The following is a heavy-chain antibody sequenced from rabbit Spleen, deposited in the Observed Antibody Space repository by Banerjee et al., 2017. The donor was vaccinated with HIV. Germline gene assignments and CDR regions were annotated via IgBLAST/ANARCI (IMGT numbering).Heavy chain of an antibody. CDR3: ARSGYAGWGGDGDLTGNKL. V-gene: IGHV1S40*01. D-gene: IGHD4-2*01. CDR2: IYISIGST. Sequence: QSLEESGGDLVKPGASLTLTCTASGFSFSSNYYICWVRQAPGKGLEWIACIYISIGSTYYASWAKGRFTISKTSSTTVTLQMTSLTAADTATYFCARSGYAGWGGDGDLTGNKLWGQGTLVTVS. J-gene: IGHJ4*01. CDR1: GFSFSSNYY.